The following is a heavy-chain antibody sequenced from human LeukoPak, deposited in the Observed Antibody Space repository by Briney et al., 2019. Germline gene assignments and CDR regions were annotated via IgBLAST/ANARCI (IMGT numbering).Heavy chain of an antibody. CDR2: IIPIFGTA. CDR3: ARDWGGDIVVVPAATPLGRFDP. Sequence: SVKVSCKASGGTFSSYAISWVRQAPGQGLEWMGGIIPIFGTANYAQKLQGRVTMTTDTSTSTAYMELRSLRSDDTAVYYCARDWGGDIVVVPAATPLGRFDPWGQGTLVTVSS. CDR1: GGTFSSYA. V-gene: IGHV1-69*05. D-gene: IGHD2-2*01. J-gene: IGHJ5*02.